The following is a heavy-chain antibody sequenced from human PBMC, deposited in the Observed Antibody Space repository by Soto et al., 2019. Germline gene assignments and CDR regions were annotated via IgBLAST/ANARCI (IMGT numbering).Heavy chain of an antibody. CDR1: GFTFSSYW. CDR2: IKSDGSGT. CDR3: AKDLIAAAYAEYFQH. V-gene: IGHV3-74*01. D-gene: IGHD6-13*01. Sequence: GGSLRLSCAASGFTFSSYWMHWVRQAPGKGLVWVARIKSDGSGTIYADSVKGRLTISRDNSKNTLYLQMNSLRAEDTAVYYCAKDLIAAAYAEYFQHWGQGTLVTVSS. J-gene: IGHJ1*01.